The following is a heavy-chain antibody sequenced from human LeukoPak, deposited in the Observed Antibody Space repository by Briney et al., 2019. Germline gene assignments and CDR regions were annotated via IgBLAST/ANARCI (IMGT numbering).Heavy chain of an antibody. D-gene: IGHD1-1*01. CDR3: AKDQRQSRAYYFDY. CDR2: ISGGGDST. V-gene: IGHV3-23*01. CDR1: GFTFSSYA. Sequence: GGSLRLSCAASGFTFSSYAMSWVRQAPGKGLEWVSVISGGGDSTYYADSVKGRFTISRDNSKNTLYLQMNSLRAEDTAVYYCAKDQRQSRAYYFDYWGQGTLVTVSS. J-gene: IGHJ4*02.